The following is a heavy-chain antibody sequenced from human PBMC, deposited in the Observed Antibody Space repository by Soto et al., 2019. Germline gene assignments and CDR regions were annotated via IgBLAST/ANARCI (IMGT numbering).Heavy chain of an antibody. D-gene: IGHD3-3*01. CDR2: ISYDGNNK. V-gene: IGHV3-33*01. J-gene: IGHJ4*02. CDR1: GFTFSTYG. CDR3: ARDLRKGSYLDY. Sequence: QVQLAESGGGVVQPGRSLRVSCAASGFTFSTYGMHWVRQAPGKGLEWVALISYDGNNKYYADSVKGRFTISRDNSQNTLYLQMDSLRAEDMAVYYCARDLRKGSYLDYWGQGTLVTVSS.